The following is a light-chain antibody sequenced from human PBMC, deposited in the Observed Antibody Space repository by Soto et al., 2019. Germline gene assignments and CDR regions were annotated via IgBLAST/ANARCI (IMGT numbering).Light chain of an antibody. CDR1: SSDVGGYIY. CDR2: DVT. V-gene: IGLV2-14*01. J-gene: IGLJ1*01. CDR3: SSYTTSSSYV. Sequence: QSALTQPASVSGSPGQSITISCTGTSSDVGGYIYVSWYQQHPGKAPKLMIYDVTSRPSGVSYRFSGSKSGNTASLTISGLQAEDEADYYCSSYTTSSSYVFRTGTKVTV.